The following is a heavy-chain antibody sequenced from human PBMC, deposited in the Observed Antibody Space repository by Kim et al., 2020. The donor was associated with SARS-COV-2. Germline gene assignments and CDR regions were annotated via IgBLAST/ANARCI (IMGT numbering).Heavy chain of an antibody. CDR1: GYSFTNYW. J-gene: IGHJ5*02. Sequence: GESLKISCKGSGYSFTNYWISWVRQMPGKGLEWMGRFDPSDSYSIYRPSFQGHVTMSADKSISTAYLQWSSLKASDTAIYYCARLGGGSLRMDPWGQGTLVTVSS. CDR3: ARLGGGSLRMDP. V-gene: IGHV5-10-1*01. D-gene: IGHD2-15*01. CDR2: FDPSDSYS.